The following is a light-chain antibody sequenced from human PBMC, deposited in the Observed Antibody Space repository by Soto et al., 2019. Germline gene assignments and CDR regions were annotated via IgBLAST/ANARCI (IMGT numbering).Light chain of an antibody. V-gene: IGKV1-39*01. CDR3: QQSYSTPPLT. Sequence: DIQMTQSPSSLSAGVGDRVTITCRASQSISSYLNWYQQKPGKAPKLLIYAASSLQSEVPSRFSGSGSGADFTLTISSLQPEDFATYYCQQSYSTPPLTFGGGTKVDIK. CDR2: AAS. J-gene: IGKJ4*01. CDR1: QSISSY.